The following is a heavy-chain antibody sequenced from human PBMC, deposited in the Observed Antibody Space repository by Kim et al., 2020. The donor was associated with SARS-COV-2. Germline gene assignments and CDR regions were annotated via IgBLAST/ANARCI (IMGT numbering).Heavy chain of an antibody. CDR1: GGSISSGGYY. J-gene: IGHJ5*02. V-gene: IGHV4-31*03. Sequence: SETLSLTCTVSGGSISSGGYYWSWIRQHPGKGLEWIGYIYYSGSTYYNPSLKSRVTISVDTSKNQFSLKLSSVTAADTAVYYCARGVGSGSYYIAFGWFDPWGQGTLGTVSS. CDR3: ARGVGSGSYYIAFGWFDP. D-gene: IGHD3-10*01. CDR2: IYYSGST.